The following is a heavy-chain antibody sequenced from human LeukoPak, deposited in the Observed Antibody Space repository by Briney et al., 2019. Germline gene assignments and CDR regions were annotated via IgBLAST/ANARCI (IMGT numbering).Heavy chain of an antibody. Sequence: GRSLRLSCVASGFAFSNYGMHWVRQAPGKGLDWVAVISYDGSDNYNEDSVKGRFTISRDNSKNTLYLEMNSLRDEDTAVYYCAKYSSSSNYYYGMDIWGQGTTVTVSS. CDR1: GFAFSNYG. CDR2: ISYDGSDN. J-gene: IGHJ6*02. D-gene: IGHD6-6*01. CDR3: AKYSSSSNYYYGMDI. V-gene: IGHV3-30*18.